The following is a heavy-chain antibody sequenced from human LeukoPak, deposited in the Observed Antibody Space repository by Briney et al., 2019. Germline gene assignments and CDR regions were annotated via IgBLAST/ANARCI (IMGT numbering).Heavy chain of an antibody. Sequence: SETLSLTCTVSGGSISSSSYYWGWIRQPPGKGLEWIGSIYYSGSTYYNPSLKSRVTISVDTSKNQFSLKLSSVTAADTAVYYCAREPTVTTGRFDYWGQGTLVTVSS. CDR3: AREPTVTTGRFDY. CDR1: GGSISSSSYY. CDR2: IYYSGST. J-gene: IGHJ4*02. V-gene: IGHV4-39*02. D-gene: IGHD4-11*01.